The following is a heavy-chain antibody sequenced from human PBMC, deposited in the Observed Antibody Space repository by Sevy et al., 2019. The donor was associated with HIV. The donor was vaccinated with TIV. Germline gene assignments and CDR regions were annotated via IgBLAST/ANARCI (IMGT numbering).Heavy chain of an antibody. CDR1: GGSISSGNYY. Sequence: SETLSLTCTVSGGSISSGNYYWHWIRQPPGKGLEWIGYISYTGNTYYNPSLKSPVTISVDTSNNQLSLRLTSVTAADTAVYYCARDATEYTSSSVLFAPWGQGTLVTVSS. CDR3: ARDATEYTSSSVLFAP. J-gene: IGHJ5*02. V-gene: IGHV4-30-4*01. CDR2: ISYTGNT. D-gene: IGHD6-6*01.